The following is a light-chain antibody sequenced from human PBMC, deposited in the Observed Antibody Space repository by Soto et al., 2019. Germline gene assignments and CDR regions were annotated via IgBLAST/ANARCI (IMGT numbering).Light chain of an antibody. Sequence: QSVLTQPRSVSGSPGQSVTISCTGTASDVGAYNYVSWYQQHPGKAPKVMIYDVKKRPSGVPDRFSGSKFANTASLTISGLQAEDEADYYCCSYADTYTWLLGGGTKVTVL. J-gene: IGLJ2*01. CDR3: CSYADTYTWL. CDR2: DVK. V-gene: IGLV2-11*01. CDR1: ASDVGAYNY.